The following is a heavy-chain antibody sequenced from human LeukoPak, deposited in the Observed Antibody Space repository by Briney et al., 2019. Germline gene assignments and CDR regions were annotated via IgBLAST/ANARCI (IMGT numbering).Heavy chain of an antibody. J-gene: IGHJ4*02. Sequence: PGRSLRLSCTASGFSFRSYGIHWVRQAPGKGLEWVAVISYDGSSEYHADFVKGRFTIPRDNSKNTLYLHMNSLRAEDTAVYYCAKDSWRDQLPFCFDYWGQGTLVTVSS. CDR3: AKDSWRDQLPFCFDY. D-gene: IGHD2-2*01. V-gene: IGHV3-30*18. CDR2: ISYDGSSE. CDR1: GFSFRSYG.